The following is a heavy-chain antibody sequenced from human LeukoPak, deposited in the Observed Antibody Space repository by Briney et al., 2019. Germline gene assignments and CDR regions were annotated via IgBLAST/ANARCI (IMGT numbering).Heavy chain of an antibody. CDR2: ISYDGNTI. CDR1: EFTFSNYT. Sequence: GGSLRLSCAASEFTFSNYTVHWVRQAPGKGLQWVAVISYDGNTIHYADSVKGRFTISRDTSKNTLYLQMNSLRTEDTAVYYCARSGGLQKFDYWGQGTLVTVSS. J-gene: IGHJ4*02. CDR3: ARSGGLQKFDY. V-gene: IGHV3-30-3*01. D-gene: IGHD4-11*01.